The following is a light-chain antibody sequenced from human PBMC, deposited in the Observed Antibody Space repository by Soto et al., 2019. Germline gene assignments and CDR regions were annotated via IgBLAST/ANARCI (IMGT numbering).Light chain of an antibody. Sequence: QSALTQPPSVSGSPGQSVTIPCTATSSDVGSYNRVSWYQQPPGTPPKLIIYEVSNRPSGVPDRFFGSKSGNTASLTISGLQAEDEADYYCSLYTSSSTVAFGGGTQLTVL. CDR1: SSDVGSYNR. CDR2: EVS. CDR3: SLYTSSSTVA. J-gene: IGLJ2*01. V-gene: IGLV2-18*01.